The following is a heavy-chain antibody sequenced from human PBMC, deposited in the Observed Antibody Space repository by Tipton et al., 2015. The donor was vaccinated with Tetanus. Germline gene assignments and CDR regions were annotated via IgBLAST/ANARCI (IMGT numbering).Heavy chain of an antibody. J-gene: IGHJ4*02. D-gene: IGHD1-26*01. CDR3: TTSGIVGSGYRVDH. V-gene: IGHV3-15*07. Sequence: SLRLSCATSGLFFKNAWMNWVRQAPGKGLEWVGRIKNKADGGTTDYSARVKDRFSISRDDSKDTLFLQMNSLKTEDTAVYYCTTSGIVGSGYRVDHCGRGTLVVVSS. CDR1: GLFFKNAW. CDR2: IKNKADGGTT.